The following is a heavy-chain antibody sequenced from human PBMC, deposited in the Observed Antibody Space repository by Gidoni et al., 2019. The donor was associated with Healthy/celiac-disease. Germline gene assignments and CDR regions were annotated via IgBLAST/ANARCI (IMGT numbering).Heavy chain of an antibody. J-gene: IGHJ6*04. CDR3: AKRALPQGYYYGMDV. Sequence: QVQLLVSGGGVVQPGRSLRLSCAASGSPFSSYGLHWVRQAPGKELEWVAVISYDGSNKYYADSVKGRFTISRDNSKNTLYLQMNSLRAEDTAVYYCAKRALPQGYYYGMDVWGKGTTVTVSS. CDR2: ISYDGSNK. V-gene: IGHV3-30*18. CDR1: GSPFSSYG.